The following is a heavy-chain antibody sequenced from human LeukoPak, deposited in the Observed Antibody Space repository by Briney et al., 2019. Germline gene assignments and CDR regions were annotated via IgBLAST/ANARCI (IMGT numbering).Heavy chain of an antibody. D-gene: IGHD2-2*01. CDR3: ARIKGVVVPAAIVFDL. J-gene: IGHJ2*01. CDR1: GGSFSGYY. CDR2: INHSGST. Sequence: SETLSLTCAAYGGSFSGYYWSWIRQPPGKGLEWIGEINHSGSTNYNPSLKSRVTISVDTSKNQFSLKLSSVTAADTAVYYCARIKGVVVPAAIVFDLWGRGTLVTVSS. V-gene: IGHV4-34*01.